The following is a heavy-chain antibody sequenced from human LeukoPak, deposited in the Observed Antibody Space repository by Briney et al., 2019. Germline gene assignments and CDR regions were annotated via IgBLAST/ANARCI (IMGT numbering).Heavy chain of an antibody. CDR1: GFTFSDYY. D-gene: IGHD5-12*01. Sequence: GGSLRLSCAASGFTFSDYYMSWIRQAPGKGLEWVSYISSSSSYTNYADSVKGRFTISRDNAKNSLYLQMNSLRAEDTTVYYCASHIVATTEEYFQHWGQGTLVTVSS. J-gene: IGHJ1*01. CDR3: ASHIVATTEEYFQH. CDR2: ISSSSSYT. V-gene: IGHV3-11*06.